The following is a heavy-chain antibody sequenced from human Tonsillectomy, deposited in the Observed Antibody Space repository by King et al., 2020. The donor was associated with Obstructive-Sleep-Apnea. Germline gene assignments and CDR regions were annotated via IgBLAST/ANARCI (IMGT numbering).Heavy chain of an antibody. CDR1: GGSFSGYY. CDR3: ARFKREMGAYSSGWYPYYYYGMDV. J-gene: IGHJ6*02. D-gene: IGHD6-19*01. Sequence: VQLQQWGAGLLKPSETLSLTCAVYGGSFSGYYWSWIRQPPGKGLEWIGEINHSGSTNYNPSLKSRVTISVDTSKNQFSLKLSSVTAADTAVYYCARFKREMGAYSSGWYPYYYYGMDVWGQGTTVTVSS. V-gene: IGHV4-34*01. CDR2: INHSGST.